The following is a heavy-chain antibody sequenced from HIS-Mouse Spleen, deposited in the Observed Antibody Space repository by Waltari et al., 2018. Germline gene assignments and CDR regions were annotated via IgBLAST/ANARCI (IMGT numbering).Heavy chain of an antibody. CDR2: IWYDGSNK. CDR3: AKDGGIVGATGSSWFDP. CDR1: GFTFSSYG. Sequence: QVQLVESGGGVVQPGRSLRLSCAASGFTFSSYGMPWVRQAPGKGLEWVAVIWYDGSNKYYADSVKGRFTISRDNSKNTLYLQMNSLRAEDTAVYYCAKDGGIVGATGSSWFDPWGQGTLVTVSS. V-gene: IGHV3-33*06. D-gene: IGHD1-26*01. J-gene: IGHJ5*02.